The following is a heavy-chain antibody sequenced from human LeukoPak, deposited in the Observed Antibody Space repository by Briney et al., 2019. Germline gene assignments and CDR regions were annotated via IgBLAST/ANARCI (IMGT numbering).Heavy chain of an antibody. CDR1: GFTFSSYS. V-gene: IGHV3-21*01. D-gene: IGHD3-22*01. Sequence: GGSLRLSCAASGFTFSSYSMNWVRQAPGKGLEWVSSISSSSSYIYYADSVKGRFTISRDNAKNSLYLQMNSLRAEDTAVYYCAALSNTMIVVVTSREAFDIWGQGTMVTVSS. J-gene: IGHJ3*02. CDR2: ISSSSSYI. CDR3: AALSNTMIVVVTSREAFDI.